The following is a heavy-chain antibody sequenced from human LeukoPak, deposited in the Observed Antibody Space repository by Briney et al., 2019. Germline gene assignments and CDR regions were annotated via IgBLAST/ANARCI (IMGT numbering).Heavy chain of an antibody. CDR3: TSLQWELLAFDY. D-gene: IGHD1-26*01. V-gene: IGHV3-49*04. CDR2: IRSKAYGGTT. CDR1: GVSFCASA. Sequence: GRSLRHSSTEPGVSFCASAMSWGRRAPGKGLEWVGFIRSKAYGGTTEYAASVKGRFTISRDDSKSIAYLQMNSLKTEDTAVYYCTSLQWELLAFDYWGQGTLVTVSS. J-gene: IGHJ4*02.